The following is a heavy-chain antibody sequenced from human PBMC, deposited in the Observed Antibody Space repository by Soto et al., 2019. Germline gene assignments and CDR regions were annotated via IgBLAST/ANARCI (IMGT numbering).Heavy chain of an antibody. Sequence: SETLSLTCTVSGGSISSYYWSWIRQPPGKGLEWIGYIYYSGSTNYNPSLKSRVTISVDTSKNQFSLKLSSVTAADTAVYYCARGPVMTTVTFDYWGQGTLVTVSS. J-gene: IGHJ4*02. V-gene: IGHV4-59*01. D-gene: IGHD4-17*01. CDR1: GGSISSYY. CDR2: IYYSGST. CDR3: ARGPVMTTVTFDY.